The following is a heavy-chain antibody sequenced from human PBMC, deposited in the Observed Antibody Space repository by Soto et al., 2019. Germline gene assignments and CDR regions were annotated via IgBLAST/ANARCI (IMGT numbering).Heavy chain of an antibody. CDR1: GYTFRNFG. J-gene: IGHJ4*02. V-gene: IGHV1-18*01. CDR2: ISAYNANA. Sequence: QIQLLQSGAEVKKPGASVKVTCEASGYTFRNFGISWVRQAPGQWLEWMGWISAYNANANYAQKFQGRLTMTADTSTSTAYMELRSLRSDDTAVYYCARENSYFDYWGQGTPVTVSS. CDR3: ARENSYFDY.